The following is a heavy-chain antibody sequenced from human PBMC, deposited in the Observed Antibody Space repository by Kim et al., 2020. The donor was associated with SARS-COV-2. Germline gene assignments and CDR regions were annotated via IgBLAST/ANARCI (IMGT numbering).Heavy chain of an antibody. Sequence: SETLSLTCSVSGDSITSGNCYWTWIRQLPGKGLEWFGYIYGSGGTHYNPSLKGRLTMSVDTSKNQFSLNLNSVTAADTAVYYCARGRYGGGRNYYGTDVCGQGTTVTVSS. J-gene: IGHJ6*02. CDR3: ARGRYGGGRNYYGTDV. CDR1: GDSITSGNCY. CDR2: IYGSGGT. V-gene: IGHV4-31*03. D-gene: IGHD3-10*01.